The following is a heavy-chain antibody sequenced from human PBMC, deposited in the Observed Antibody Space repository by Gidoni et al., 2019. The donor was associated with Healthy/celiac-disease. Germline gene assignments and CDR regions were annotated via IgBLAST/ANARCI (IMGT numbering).Heavy chain of an antibody. Sequence: QVQLVESGGGVVQPGRSLRLSCAASGFTFRSYGMHWVRQAPGKGLEWVAVISYDGSNKYYADSVKGRFTISRDNSKNTLYLQMNSLRAEDTAVYYCAKDSTRMVRGEVWFDPWGQGTLVTVSS. J-gene: IGHJ5*02. CDR1: GFTFRSYG. CDR2: ISYDGSNK. D-gene: IGHD3-10*01. CDR3: AKDSTRMVRGEVWFDP. V-gene: IGHV3-30*18.